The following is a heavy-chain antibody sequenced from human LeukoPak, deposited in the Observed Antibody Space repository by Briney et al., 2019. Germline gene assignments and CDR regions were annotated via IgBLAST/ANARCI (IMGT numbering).Heavy chain of an antibody. V-gene: IGHV4-59*08. Sequence: SETLSLTCTVSGGSVNTYYWSWIRQLPGKGLEWIGCIYNSGDTDYNPSLKSRVTISVDTSKNQFSLKLASVTAADTAVYYCAAAYIGGAMVTNAFDIWGQGTMVTVSS. CDR1: GGSVNTYY. J-gene: IGHJ3*02. D-gene: IGHD5-18*01. CDR2: IYNSGDT. CDR3: AAAYIGGAMVTNAFDI.